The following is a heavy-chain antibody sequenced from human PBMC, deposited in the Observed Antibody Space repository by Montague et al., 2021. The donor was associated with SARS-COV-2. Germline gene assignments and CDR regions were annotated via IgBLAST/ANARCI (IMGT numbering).Heavy chain of an antibody. D-gene: IGHD6-19*01. V-gene: IGHV4-59*13. J-gene: IGHJ4*02. CDR3: ARRAMAATFDS. Sequence: SETLSLTCTVSGGSISPYYWNWIRQPPGKGLEWIGYIYYTGGTKYNPSLKSRVSMSVDTSKNQFSLGLTSVAAADTAVYYCARRAMAATFDSWGQGALVTVSS. CDR1: GGSISPYY. CDR2: IYYTGGT.